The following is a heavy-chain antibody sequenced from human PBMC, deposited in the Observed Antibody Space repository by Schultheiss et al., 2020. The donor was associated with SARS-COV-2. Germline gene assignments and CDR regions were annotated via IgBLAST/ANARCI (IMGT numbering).Heavy chain of an antibody. V-gene: IGHV6-1*01. J-gene: IGHJ4*02. D-gene: IGHD1-26*01. CDR2: TYYRSKWYN. CDR3: ARGGSYPLDY. Sequence: SETLSLTCAISGDSVSSDSAIWNWIRQSPSRGLEWLGRTYYRSKWYNDYAASVKSRIIINPDTSKNQFSLQLNSVTPEDTAVYYCARGGSYPLDYWGQGTLVTVSS. CDR1: GDSVSSDSAI.